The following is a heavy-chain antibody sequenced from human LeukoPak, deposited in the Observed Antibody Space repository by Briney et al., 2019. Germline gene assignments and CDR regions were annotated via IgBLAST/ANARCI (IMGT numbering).Heavy chain of an antibody. D-gene: IGHD6-19*01. CDR2: MNPNSGNT. Sequence: ASVKVSCKASGYTFTSYDINWVRQATGQGLEWMGWMNPNSGNTGYAQKFQGRVTITRNTSISTAYMELSSLRSEDTAVYYCARTRGIAVAGTRWFDPWGQGTLVTVSS. CDR1: GYTFTSYD. CDR3: ARTRGIAVAGTRWFDP. J-gene: IGHJ5*02. V-gene: IGHV1-8*03.